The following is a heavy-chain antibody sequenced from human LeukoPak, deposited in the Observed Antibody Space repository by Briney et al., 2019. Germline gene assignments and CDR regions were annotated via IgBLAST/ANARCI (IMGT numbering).Heavy chain of an antibody. J-gene: IGHJ5*02. CDR2: IIGDGSNT. Sequence: GGSLRLSCVASGFTFRHHAMSWARQSLGKRLEWVSVIIGDGSNTYYADSVKGRFTISRDNSNNMLYLQMNSLRGEDTAVYYCAKSMTTTNVDWFDPWGQGTLVTVSS. V-gene: IGHV3-23*01. D-gene: IGHD2-8*01. CDR1: GFTFRHHA. CDR3: AKSMTTTNVDWFDP.